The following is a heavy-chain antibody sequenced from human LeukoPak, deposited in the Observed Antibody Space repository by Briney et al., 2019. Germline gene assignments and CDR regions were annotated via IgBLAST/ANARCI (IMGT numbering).Heavy chain of an antibody. CDR2: ISNSGATT. V-gene: IGHV3-23*01. Sequence: GGSLRLSCSASGFTFSNYAMTWVRQAPGKGLEWVSSISNSGATTYYADSVKGRFTISRDNSKNTLYLQMNSLRAEDTAVYYCAKGPQSTYYYYMDVWGKGTTVTVSS. J-gene: IGHJ6*03. CDR1: GFTFSNYA. D-gene: IGHD2-2*01. CDR3: AKGPQSTYYYYMDV.